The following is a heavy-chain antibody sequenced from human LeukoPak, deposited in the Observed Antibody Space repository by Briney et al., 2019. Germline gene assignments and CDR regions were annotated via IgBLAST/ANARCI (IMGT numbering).Heavy chain of an antibody. Sequence: ASVKVSCKASGGTFSSYAISWVRQAPGQGLEWMGWINPNSGGTNYAQKFQGRVTMTRDTSISTAYMELSRLRSDDTAVYYCARDLGSSSENWFDPWGQGTLVTVSS. CDR3: ARDLGSSSENWFDP. V-gene: IGHV1-2*02. CDR1: GGTFSSYA. D-gene: IGHD6-13*01. CDR2: INPNSGGT. J-gene: IGHJ5*02.